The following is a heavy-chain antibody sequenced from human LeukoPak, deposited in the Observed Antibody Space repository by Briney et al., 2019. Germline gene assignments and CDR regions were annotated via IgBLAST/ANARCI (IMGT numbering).Heavy chain of an antibody. CDR2: IYYSGST. Sequence: SETLSLTCTVSGGSISSSNFYWGWIRQPPGKGLEWIGSIYYSGSTYYNPSLKSRVTISVDTSKNQFSLKLSSVTAADTAVYYCARECCGSIVGARFDYWGQGTLVTVSS. CDR3: ARECCGSIVGARFDY. J-gene: IGHJ4*02. V-gene: IGHV4-39*07. CDR1: GGSISSSNFY. D-gene: IGHD1-26*01.